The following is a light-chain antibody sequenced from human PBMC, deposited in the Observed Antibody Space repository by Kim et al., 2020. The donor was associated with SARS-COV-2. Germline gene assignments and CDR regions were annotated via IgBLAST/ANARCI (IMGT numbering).Light chain of an antibody. J-gene: IGLJ1*01. CDR3: CSYAGSSTFDV. CDR2: EVT. V-gene: IGLV2-23*02. CDR1: SSDVGSYNL. Sequence: SIPISGTGTSSDVGSYNLVSWYQHHPGKAPKLRISEVTKRPSGVSNRFSGSKSGNTASLTISGLQAEDEADYYCCSYAGSSTFDVFGTGTKVTVL.